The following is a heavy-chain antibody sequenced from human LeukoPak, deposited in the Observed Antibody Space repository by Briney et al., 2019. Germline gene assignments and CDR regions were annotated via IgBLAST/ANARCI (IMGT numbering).Heavy chain of an antibody. CDR2: INHNGNVN. J-gene: IGHJ4*02. CDR1: GFTFSSYW. V-gene: IGHV3-7*03. D-gene: IGHD2/OR15-2a*01. CDR3: ASGVDLDSSTYRPFDY. Sequence: GGSLRLSCAASGFTFSSYWMNWARQAPGKGLEWVASINHNGNVNYYVDSVKGRFTISRDNAKNSLFLQMNSLRAEDTAMYYCASGVDLDSSTYRPFDYWGQGALVTVSS.